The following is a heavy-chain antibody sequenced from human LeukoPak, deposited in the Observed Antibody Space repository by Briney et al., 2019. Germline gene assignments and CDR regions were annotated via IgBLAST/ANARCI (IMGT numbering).Heavy chain of an antibody. CDR3: AREPIAARAWYMDV. J-gene: IGHJ6*03. V-gene: IGHV1-69*05. CDR2: IIPIFGTA. Sequence: ASVKVSCKASGGTFSSYAISWVRQAPGQGLEWMGGIIPIFGTANYAQKFLGRVTITTDESTSTAYMELSSLRSEDTAVYYCAREPIAARAWYMDVWGKGTTVTVSS. CDR1: GGTFSSYA. D-gene: IGHD6-6*01.